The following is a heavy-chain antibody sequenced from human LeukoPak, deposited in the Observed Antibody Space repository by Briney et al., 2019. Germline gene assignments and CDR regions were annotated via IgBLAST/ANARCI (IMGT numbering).Heavy chain of an antibody. Sequence: SETLSLTCTVSGGSISSYYWSWIRQPPGKGLEWIGYIYYSGSTNYNPSLKSRVTISVDTSKNQFSLTLSSVTAADTAVYYCARDLVGSSDAFDMWGQGTMVTVSS. CDR3: ARDLVGSSDAFDM. V-gene: IGHV4-59*01. J-gene: IGHJ3*02. D-gene: IGHD2-8*02. CDR2: IYYSGST. CDR1: GGSISSYY.